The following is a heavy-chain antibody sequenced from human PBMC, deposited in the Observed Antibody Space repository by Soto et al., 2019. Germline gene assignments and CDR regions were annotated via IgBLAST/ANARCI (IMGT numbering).Heavy chain of an antibody. D-gene: IGHD1-26*01. CDR3: ARGSTSFDY. V-gene: IGHV3-7*01. Sequence: GGSLRLSCSGFTFNTYWMSWVRQAPGKGLEWVANIIQDGSQKNYVGSVRGRFTISRDNAKNSLYLQMNRLRAEDTAVYYCARGSTSFDYWGQGTLVTVSS. CDR1: GFTFNTYW. CDR2: IIQDGSQK. J-gene: IGHJ4*02.